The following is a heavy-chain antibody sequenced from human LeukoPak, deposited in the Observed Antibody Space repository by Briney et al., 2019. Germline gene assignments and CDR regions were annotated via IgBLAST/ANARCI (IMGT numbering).Heavy chain of an antibody. CDR1: GGSFSGYY. CDR2: INHSGST. V-gene: IGHV4-34*01. CDR3: ASLDYGIDY. J-gene: IGHJ4*02. Sequence: SETLSLTCAVYGGSFSGYYWSWIRQPPGKGLEWIGEINHSGSTNYNPSLKTRVTISVDTSKNQSSLKLSSVPAADTAAYYCASLDYGIDYWGQGTLVTVSS. D-gene: IGHD4-17*01.